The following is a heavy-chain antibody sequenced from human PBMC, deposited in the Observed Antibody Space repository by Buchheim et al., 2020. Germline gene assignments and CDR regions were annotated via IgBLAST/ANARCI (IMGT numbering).Heavy chain of an antibody. V-gene: IGHV1-8*01. Sequence: QVQLVQSGAEVKKPGASVKVSCKASGYTFTSYDINWVRQATGQGLEWMGWMNPNSGNTGYAQKFQGRVTMTRNTSISTAYMELSSLRSEDTAVYYCASMYDFWSGYSPLPWYYYGMDVWGQGTT. CDR2: MNPNSGNT. CDR1: GYTFTSYD. D-gene: IGHD3-3*01. CDR3: ASMYDFWSGYSPLPWYYYGMDV. J-gene: IGHJ6*02.